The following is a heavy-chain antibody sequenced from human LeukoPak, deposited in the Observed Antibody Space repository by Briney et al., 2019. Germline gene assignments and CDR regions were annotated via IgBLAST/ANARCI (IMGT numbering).Heavy chain of an antibody. CDR3: ARAKGYCSGGSCPPSDAFDI. J-gene: IGHJ3*02. Sequence: GASVKVSCKASGYTFTGYYMHWVRQAPGQGLEWMGWINPNSGGTNYAQKFQGRVTMTRDTSISTAYMELSRLRSDDTAVYYCARAKGYCSGGSCPPSDAFDIWGQGTMVTVSS. V-gene: IGHV1-2*02. CDR2: INPNSGGT. CDR1: GYTFTGYY. D-gene: IGHD2-15*01.